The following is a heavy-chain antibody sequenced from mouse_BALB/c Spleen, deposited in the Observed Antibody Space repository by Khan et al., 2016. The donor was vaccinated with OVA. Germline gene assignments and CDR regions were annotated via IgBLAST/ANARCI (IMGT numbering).Heavy chain of an antibody. CDR1: GYAFSDYN. J-gene: IGHJ3*01. CDR2: ITPNNGGT. Sequence: LQQSGPELVKPGASVKIPCKASGYAFSDYNMDWVKQSHGKSLEWIGDITPNNGGTIYNQKFKDKATLTVDKSSNTASMELRSLTYEDTAVDYCARGGFGSPFAYWGQGTLVTVSA. CDR3: ARGGFGSPFAY. V-gene: IGHV1-18*01. D-gene: IGHD1-1*01.